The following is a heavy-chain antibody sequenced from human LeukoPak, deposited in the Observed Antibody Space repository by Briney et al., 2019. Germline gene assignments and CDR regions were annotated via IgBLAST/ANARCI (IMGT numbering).Heavy chain of an antibody. CDR1: GFTSSSYA. J-gene: IGHJ5*02. V-gene: IGHV3-23*01. D-gene: IGHD6-6*01. Sequence: PGGSLRLSCAASGFTSSSYAMSWVRQAPGKGLEWVSAISGSGGSTYYADSVKGRFTISRDNSKNTLYLQMNSLRAEDTAVYYCAKDNRIRQLALVAWGQGTPVTVSS. CDR3: AKDNRIRQLALVA. CDR2: ISGSGGST.